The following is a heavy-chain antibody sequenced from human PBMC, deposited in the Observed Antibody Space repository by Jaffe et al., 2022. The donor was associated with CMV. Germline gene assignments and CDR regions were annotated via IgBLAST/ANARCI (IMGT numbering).Heavy chain of an antibody. Sequence: EVQLVESGGGLVQPGGSLRLSCAASGFTFSSYWMHWVRQAPGKGLVWVSRINSDGSSTSYADSVKGRFTISRDNAKNTLYLQMNSLRAEDTAVYYCARDRLRDGYNYPFDYWGQGTLVTVSS. J-gene: IGHJ4*02. CDR2: INSDGSST. V-gene: IGHV3-74*01. CDR1: GFTFSSYW. D-gene: IGHD5-12*01. CDR3: ARDRLRDGYNYPFDY.